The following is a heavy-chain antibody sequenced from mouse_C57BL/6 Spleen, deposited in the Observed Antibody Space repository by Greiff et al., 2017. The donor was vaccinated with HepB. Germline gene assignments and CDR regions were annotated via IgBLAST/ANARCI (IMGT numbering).Heavy chain of an antibody. CDR1: GFNIKDDY. V-gene: IGHV14-4*01. Sequence: EVQLQQSGAELVRPGASVKLSCTASGFNIKDDYMHWVKQRPEQGLEWIGWIDPENGDTEYASKFQGKATITADTTSNTAYLQLSSLTSEDTAVYHCTTWGYDVWGTGTTVTVSS. CDR3: TTWGYDV. D-gene: IGHD2-2*01. CDR2: IDPENGDT. J-gene: IGHJ1*03.